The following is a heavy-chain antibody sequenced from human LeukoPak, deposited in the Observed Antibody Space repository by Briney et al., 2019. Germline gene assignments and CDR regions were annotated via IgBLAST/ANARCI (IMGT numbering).Heavy chain of an antibody. CDR1: GFTFDDYA. CDR3: AKDTKFYYDFSAGYFDF. J-gene: IGHJ4*02. Sequence: GGSLRLSCAASGFTFDDYAMHWVRQGPGKGLEWVSFISGAGSTTYYADSAKGRFIISRDNSKNSLYLQMNSLTTEDIAFYYCAKDTKFYYDFSAGYFDFWGQGTLVTVSS. CDR2: ISGAGSTT. D-gene: IGHD3-22*01. V-gene: IGHV3-43*02.